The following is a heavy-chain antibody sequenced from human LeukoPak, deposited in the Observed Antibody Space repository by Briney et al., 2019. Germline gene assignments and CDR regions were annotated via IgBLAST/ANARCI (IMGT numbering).Heavy chain of an antibody. CDR2: INHSGST. CDR1: GGSFSGYY. Sequence: SETLSLTCAVYGGSFSGYYWSWIHQPPGKGLEWIGEINHSGSTNYNPSLKSRVTISVDTSKNQFSLKLSSVTAADTAVYYCARFMVRGVKLRAFDIWGQGTMVTVSS. V-gene: IGHV4-34*01. D-gene: IGHD3-10*01. J-gene: IGHJ3*02. CDR3: ARFMVRGVKLRAFDI.